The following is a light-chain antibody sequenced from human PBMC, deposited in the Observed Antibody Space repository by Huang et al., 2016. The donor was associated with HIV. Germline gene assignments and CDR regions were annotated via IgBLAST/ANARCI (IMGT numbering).Light chain of an antibody. CDR1: QSVSTN. CDR2: GAS. J-gene: IGKJ4*01. V-gene: IGKV3-15*01. Sequence: EIVMTQSPDTLSVSPGQRVTLSCRASQSVSTNLAWYQQRPGQAPRLLIVGASTRATGIPARFTGSGSGTEFTLTISSLQSEDFAVYYCQQYNNWPLFGGGTKVEIK. CDR3: QQYNNWPL.